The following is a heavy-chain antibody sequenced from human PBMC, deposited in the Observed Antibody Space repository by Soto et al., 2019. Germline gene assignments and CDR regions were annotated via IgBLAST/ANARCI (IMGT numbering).Heavy chain of an antibody. Sequence: QVQLVQSGAEVKKPGSSVKVSCKASGGTFSSYAISWVRQAPGQGLEWMGGIIPIFGTANYAQKFQGRVTITADESTSTAYMGLGSLGSEETAVYYCARGGGGGYCSGGSCYFNWFDPWGQGTLVTVSS. D-gene: IGHD2-15*01. CDR3: ARGGGGGYCSGGSCYFNWFDP. V-gene: IGHV1-69*01. CDR2: IIPIFGTA. J-gene: IGHJ5*02. CDR1: GGTFSSYA.